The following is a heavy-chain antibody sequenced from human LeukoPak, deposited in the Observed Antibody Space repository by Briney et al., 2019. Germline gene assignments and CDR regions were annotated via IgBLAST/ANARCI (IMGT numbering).Heavy chain of an antibody. CDR1: GGSISSSSYY. V-gene: IGHV4-39*01. Sequence: SETLSLTCTVSGGSISSSSYYWGWIRQPPGEGLERIGSIYYSGSTHYNPSLKSRVSISVDTSKNQFSLRLSSVTAADTAVYYCARNATVTTLKRAYNWFDPWGQGTLVTVSS. CDR3: ARNATVTTLKRAYNWFDP. CDR2: IYYSGST. J-gene: IGHJ5*02. D-gene: IGHD4-17*01.